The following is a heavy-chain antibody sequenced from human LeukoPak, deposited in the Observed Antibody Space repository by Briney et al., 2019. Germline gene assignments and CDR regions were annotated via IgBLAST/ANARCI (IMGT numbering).Heavy chain of an antibody. CDR1: GFTFSSYA. CDR2: ISGSGDNT. Sequence: GGSLRLSCAASGFTFSSYAMSWVRQAPGKGLEWVSSISGSGDNTCYADSVKDRFSISRDNSKTTVSLQMNSLGAEDTAVYYCAKGRGTAVTSAANYWGQGTLVTVSS. D-gene: IGHD4-17*01. V-gene: IGHV3-23*01. J-gene: IGHJ4*02. CDR3: AKGRGTAVTSAANY.